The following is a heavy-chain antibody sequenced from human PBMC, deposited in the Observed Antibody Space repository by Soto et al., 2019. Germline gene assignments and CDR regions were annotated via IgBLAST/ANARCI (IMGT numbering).Heavy chain of an antibody. CDR3: AQTLGSAVAGPGRFDL. CDR2: ITPMFGTG. J-gene: IGHJ2*01. V-gene: IGHV1-69*05. Sequence: QVQLVQSGAEVKKPGSSVKVSCKASGGTFNRYAISWLRQAPGQGPEWMGGITPMFGTGNYAQKFQGRVTIPXXEXTXXVHMELRRLTSEDTAVYYCAQTLGSAVAGPGRFDLWGRGTRVIVSS. CDR1: GGTFNRYA. D-gene: IGHD6-19*01.